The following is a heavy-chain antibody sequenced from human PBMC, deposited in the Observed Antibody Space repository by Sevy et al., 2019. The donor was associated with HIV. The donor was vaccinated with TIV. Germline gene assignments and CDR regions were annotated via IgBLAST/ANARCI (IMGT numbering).Heavy chain of an antibody. CDR3: ARARATGVGNRSYFDY. D-gene: IGHD1-1*01. J-gene: IGHJ4*02. Sequence: SETLSLTCTVSGDSFNSNYYWDWIRQPPGKGLERIGSINYSGSTYYNPSLKSRVTMSVDTSKKQFSLNLSSVTAADTAVYYCARARATGVGNRSYFDYWGQGILVTVSS. CDR2: INYSGST. CDR1: GDSFNSNYY. V-gene: IGHV4-39*01.